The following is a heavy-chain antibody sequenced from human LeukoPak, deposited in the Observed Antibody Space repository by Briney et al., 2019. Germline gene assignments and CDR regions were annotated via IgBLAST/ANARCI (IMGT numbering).Heavy chain of an antibody. J-gene: IGHJ4*02. CDR3: ARQTGSGLFILP. CDR1: VVSISSSNSD. V-gene: IGHV4-39*01. CDR2: IYYSGNT. Sequence: PSETLSLSCTVSVVSISSSNSDWGWIPQRPGKGLEWIGSIYYSGNTYYKASLKSQVSISIDTSKNQFSLRLTSVTAADTAVYYCARQTGSGLFILPGGQGTLVTVSS. D-gene: IGHD3/OR15-3a*01.